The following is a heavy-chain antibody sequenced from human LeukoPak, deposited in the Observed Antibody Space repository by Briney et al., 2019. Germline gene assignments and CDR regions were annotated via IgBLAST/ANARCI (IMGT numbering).Heavy chain of an antibody. CDR1: GFTFDDYT. Sequence: GGSVRPSCAASGFTFDDYTMHWVRQAPGKGLEWVSLISGDGGSTYYADSVKGRFTISRDNSKNSLYLQMNSLRTEDTALYYCAKAGDTAMAENYYYYYYMDVWGKGTTVTVSS. CDR2: ISGDGGST. V-gene: IGHV3-43*01. CDR3: AKAGDTAMAENYYYYYYMDV. J-gene: IGHJ6*03. D-gene: IGHD5-18*01.